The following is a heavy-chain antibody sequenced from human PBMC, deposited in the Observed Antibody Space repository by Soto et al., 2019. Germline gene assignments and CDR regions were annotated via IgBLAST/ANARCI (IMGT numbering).Heavy chain of an antibody. V-gene: IGHV1-18*01. CDR2: ISVYSGNT. CDR1: GYTFNIYG. D-gene: IGHD3-22*01. CDR3: ARARGGYYYYNNSVECDY. J-gene: IGHJ4*02. Sequence: QVQLVQSGAEVKKPGASVKVSCKASGYTFNIYGISWVRQAPGQGLEWMGWISVYSGNTNYAEKLQGRVTMTTDTSTSTAYMELRSLRSDDTAVYYCARARGGYYYYNNSVECDYWGQGTLVTVSS.